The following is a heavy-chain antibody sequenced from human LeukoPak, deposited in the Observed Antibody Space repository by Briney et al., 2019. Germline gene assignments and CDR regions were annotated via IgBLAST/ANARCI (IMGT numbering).Heavy chain of an antibody. V-gene: IGHV3-23*01. D-gene: IGHD2-15*01. CDR3: AGAGVMFCIGGSCLDFDY. CDR2: IGYSGTTT. Sequence: GGSLRLSCAASGFTFSNYGMSWVRQAPGKGLEWVASIGYSGTTTYYADSVKGRFTISRDNSKNTLYLQMNSLRAEDTAVYYCAGAGVMFCIGGSCLDFDYWGQGTLVTVSS. J-gene: IGHJ4*02. CDR1: GFTFSNYG.